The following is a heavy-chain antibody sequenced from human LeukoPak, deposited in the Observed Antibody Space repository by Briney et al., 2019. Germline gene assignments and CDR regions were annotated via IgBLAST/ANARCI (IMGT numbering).Heavy chain of an antibody. CDR2: TSYDGSDT. J-gene: IGHJ6*02. CDR1: KFTFSSYG. CDR3: TRDLMDYDVSTGLHHYYMDV. V-gene: IGHV3-30*03. Sequence: GGSLRLSCAGSKFTFSSYGLHWVRQAPGKGLEWVALTSYDGSDTFYADSVKGRFTISRDNAKNTLYLQMNTLRVEDTAVYYCTRDLMDYDVSTGLHHYYMDVWGQGTTVTVSS. D-gene: IGHD3-9*01.